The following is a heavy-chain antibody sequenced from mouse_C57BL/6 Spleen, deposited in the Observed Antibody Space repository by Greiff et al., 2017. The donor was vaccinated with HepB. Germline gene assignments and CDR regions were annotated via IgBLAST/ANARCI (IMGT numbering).Heavy chain of an antibody. CDR1: GYTFTSYW. CDR3: TRTIYYGYDGFAY. J-gene: IGHJ3*01. D-gene: IGHD2-2*01. CDR2: IYPGNSDT. Sequence: VQLQQSGTVLARPGASVKMSCKTSGYTFTSYWMHWVKQRPGQGLEWIGAIYPGNSDTSYNQKFKGKAKLTAVTSASTAYMELSSLTNEDSAVYYCTRTIYYGYDGFAYWGQGTLVTVSA. V-gene: IGHV1-5*01.